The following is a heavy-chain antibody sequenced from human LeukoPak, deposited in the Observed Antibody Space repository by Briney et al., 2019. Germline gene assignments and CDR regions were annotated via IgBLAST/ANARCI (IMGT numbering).Heavy chain of an antibody. V-gene: IGHV1-2*04. Sequence: ASVKVSCKASGYTFTGYYMHWVRQAPGQGLEWMGWINPNSGGTNYAQKFQGWVTMTRDTSISTAYMELSRLISDDTAVYYCARERVITFGGVIVFIYYGMDVWGQGTTVTVSS. CDR3: ARERVITFGGVIVFIYYGMDV. D-gene: IGHD3-16*02. CDR1: GYTFTGYY. J-gene: IGHJ6*02. CDR2: INPNSGGT.